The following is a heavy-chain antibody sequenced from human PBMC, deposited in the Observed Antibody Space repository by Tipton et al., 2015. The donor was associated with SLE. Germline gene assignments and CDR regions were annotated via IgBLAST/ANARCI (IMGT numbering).Heavy chain of an antibody. J-gene: IGHJ4*02. CDR1: GGSISGFY. Sequence: TLSLTCTVIGGSISGFYWSWIRQPPGKGLEWIGSIYHSGNTYSNPSLKSRVTISVDTSKNQFSLKMSSVTAADTAVYYCARDTLGGLDYWGQGTLVTVSS. D-gene: IGHD7-27*01. V-gene: IGHV4-4*08. CDR2: IYHSGNT. CDR3: ARDTLGGLDY.